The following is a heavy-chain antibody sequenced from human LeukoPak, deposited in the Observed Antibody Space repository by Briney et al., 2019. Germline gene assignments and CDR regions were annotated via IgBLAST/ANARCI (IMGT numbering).Heavy chain of an antibody. CDR2: ISYHGRNI. J-gene: IGHJ3*02. Sequence: GGSLRLSCAASGFIFGNYAMHWVRQAPGKGLEWVAAISYHGRNIYYADSVKGRFIISRDNSENTLYPQMSSLTTEDTAMYYCAKGRGSYNALDIWGQGTVVTVSS. CDR3: AKGRGSYNALDI. D-gene: IGHD3-10*01. V-gene: IGHV3-30-3*01. CDR1: GFIFGNYA.